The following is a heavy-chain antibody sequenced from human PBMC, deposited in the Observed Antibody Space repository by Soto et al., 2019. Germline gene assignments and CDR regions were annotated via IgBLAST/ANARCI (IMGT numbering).Heavy chain of an antibody. Sequence: QVQLVQSGAEVKKPGSSVKVSGKASGGTFSSYAISWVRQAPGQVLEWVGWIIPIFGTANYAQKFQGRVTITADESTSTAYLELSSLRSEDTAVYYCARDRTYYDILTGYYYYGMDVWGQGTTVTVSS. CDR3: ARDRTYYDILTGYYYYGMDV. D-gene: IGHD3-9*01. CDR2: IIPIFGTA. V-gene: IGHV1-69*01. CDR1: GGTFSSYA. J-gene: IGHJ6*02.